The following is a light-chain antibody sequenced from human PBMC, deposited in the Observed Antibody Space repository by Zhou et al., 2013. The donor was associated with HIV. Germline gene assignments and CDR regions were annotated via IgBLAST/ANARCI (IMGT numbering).Light chain of an antibody. J-gene: IGKJ4*01. CDR2: ASS. CDR3: QEYHNGPPH. V-gene: IGKV1-27*01. Sequence: DIQMTQSPSSLSASVGDRVTITCRASQDIGYRLAWYQQKPGKAPNLLMFASSNLQSGVPYRFGGSRSGTDFTLTITGLQPEDAATYYCQEYHNGPPHFGGGTKVEIK. CDR1: QDIGYR.